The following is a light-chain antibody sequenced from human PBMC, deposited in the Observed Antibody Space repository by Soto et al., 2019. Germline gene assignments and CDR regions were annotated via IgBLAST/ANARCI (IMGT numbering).Light chain of an antibody. CDR1: QSINNW. J-gene: IGKJ2*01. CDR2: DAS. V-gene: IGKV1-5*01. Sequence: DIQMTQSPSTLSASVGDSVTITCRASQSINNWLAWHQQRPGKPPKLLIYDASNLQGGVPSRFSGRGSGTEFTLTISSLQPDDFATYYCQQYKSYSPETFGQGTKLEF. CDR3: QQYKSYSPET.